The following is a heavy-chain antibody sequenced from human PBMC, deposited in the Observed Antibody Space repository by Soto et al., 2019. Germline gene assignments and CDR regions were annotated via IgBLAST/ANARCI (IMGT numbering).Heavy chain of an antibody. V-gene: IGHV2-5*01. Sequence: QITLKESGPTLVKPTQTLTVTCTFSGFSLSTSGAGVGWIRQSPGKAPEWLALISWKDEKRYNPGLKSRLTITKDTSKHQVVLTMTDLDPVDTATYFCAHRYGGNYYRWYFDSWGQGTLGTVSS. CDR3: AHRYGGNYYRWYFDS. J-gene: IGHJ4*02. CDR1: GFSLSTSGAG. D-gene: IGHD1-26*01. CDR2: ISWKDEK.